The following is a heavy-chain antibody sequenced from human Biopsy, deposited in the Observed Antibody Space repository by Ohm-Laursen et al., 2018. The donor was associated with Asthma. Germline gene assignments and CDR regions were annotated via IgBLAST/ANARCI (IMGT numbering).Heavy chain of an antibody. CDR1: GGSFSGYY. J-gene: IGHJ5*02. V-gene: IGHV4-34*01. D-gene: IGHD2-2*01. CDR2: INHSGST. Sequence: SDTLSLTCAVYGGSFSGYYWSWIRQPPGKGLEWIGEINHSGSTNYNPSLKSRVTISVDTSKNQFSLKLSSVTAADTAVYYYARAGQCSSTSCYNPGWFDPWGQGTLVTVSS. CDR3: ARAGQCSSTSCYNPGWFDP.